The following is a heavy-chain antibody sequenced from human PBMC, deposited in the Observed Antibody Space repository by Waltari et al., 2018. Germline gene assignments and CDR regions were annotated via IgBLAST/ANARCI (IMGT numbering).Heavy chain of an antibody. V-gene: IGHV4-34*01. Sequence: QVQLQQWGAGLLKPSETLSLTCAVYGGSFSGYYWSWIRQPPGKGLEWIGEINHSGSTNYNPSRKSRVTISVDTSKNQFSLKLSSVTAADTAVYYCASSGSYYGNYWGQGTLVTVSS. CDR2: INHSGST. J-gene: IGHJ4*02. CDR1: GGSFSGYY. CDR3: ASSGSYYGNY. D-gene: IGHD1-26*01.